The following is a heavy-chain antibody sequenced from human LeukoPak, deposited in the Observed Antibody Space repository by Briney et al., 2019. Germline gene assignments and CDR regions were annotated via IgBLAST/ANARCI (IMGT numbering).Heavy chain of an antibody. CDR2: ITSSSGYT. CDR1: GFTFSSHA. CDR3: ARSVSGSGSYFDY. D-gene: IGHD3-10*01. V-gene: IGHV3-21*01. J-gene: IGHJ4*02. Sequence: GGSLRLSCAASGFTFSSHAMNWVRQAPGKGLEWVSSITSSSGYTYYADSVKGRFTISRHNAYNSLYLQMDSLSADDTAVYYCARSVSGSGSYFDYWGQGTLVTVSS.